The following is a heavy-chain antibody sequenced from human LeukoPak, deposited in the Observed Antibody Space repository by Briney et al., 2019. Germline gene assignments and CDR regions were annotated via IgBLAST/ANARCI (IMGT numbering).Heavy chain of an antibody. D-gene: IGHD2-2*01. CDR3: AKDLLGYQLQGWYMDV. CDR2: IRYDGSNK. V-gene: IGHV3-30*02. J-gene: IGHJ6*03. Sequence: GGSLRLPCAASGFTFSSYGMHWVRQAPGKGLEWVAFIRYDGSNKYYADSVKGRFTISRDNSKNTLYLQMNSLRAEDTAVYYCAKDLLGYQLQGWYMDVWGKGTTVTVSS. CDR1: GFTFSSYG.